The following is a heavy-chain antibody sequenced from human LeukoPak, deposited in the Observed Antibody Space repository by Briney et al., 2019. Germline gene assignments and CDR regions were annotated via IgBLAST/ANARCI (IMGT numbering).Heavy chain of an antibody. CDR1: GYTFTSYY. CDR2: INPSGGST. J-gene: IGHJ4*02. Sequence: ASVKVSCKASGYTFTSYYMHWVRQAPGQGLEWMGIINPSGGSTSYVQKLQGRVTMTTDTSTSTAYMELRSLRSDDTAVYFCARDRTVAGFHLEACWGQGTLVTVSS. D-gene: IGHD6-19*01. CDR3: ARDRTVAGFHLEAC. V-gene: IGHV1-46*01.